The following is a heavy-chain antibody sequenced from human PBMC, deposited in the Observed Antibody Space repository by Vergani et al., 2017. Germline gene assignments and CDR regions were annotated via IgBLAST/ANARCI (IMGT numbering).Heavy chain of an antibody. J-gene: IGHJ4*02. Sequence: QVQLQESGPGLVKPSQTLSLTCTVSGGSISSGGYYWSWIRQHPGKGLEWIGRIYTSGSTNYNPSLKSRVTISVDTSKNQFSLKLSSVTAADTAVYYCARGDDYGDYLVLFDYWGQGTLVTVSS. CDR3: ARGDDYGDYLVLFDY. V-gene: IGHV4-61*02. CDR2: IYTSGST. CDR1: GGSISSGGYY. D-gene: IGHD4-17*01.